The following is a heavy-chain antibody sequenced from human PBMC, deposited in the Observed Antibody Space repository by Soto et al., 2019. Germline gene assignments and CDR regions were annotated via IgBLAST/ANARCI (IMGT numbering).Heavy chain of an antibody. J-gene: IGHJ1*01. CDR1: GFTFSSYA. CDR2: ISGSGGST. Sequence: GGSLRLSCAASGFTFSSYAMSWVRQAPGEGLEWVSAISGSGGSTYYADSVKGRFTISRDNSKNTLYLQMNSLRAEDTAVYYCAKGGAVAPFQHWGQGTLVTVSS. V-gene: IGHV3-23*01. CDR3: AKGGAVAPFQH. D-gene: IGHD6-19*01.